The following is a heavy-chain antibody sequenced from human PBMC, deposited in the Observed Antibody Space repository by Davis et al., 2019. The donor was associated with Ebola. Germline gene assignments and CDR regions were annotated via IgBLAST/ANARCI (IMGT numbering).Heavy chain of an antibody. Sequence: PGGSLRLSCAVYGGSFSGYYWSWIRQPPGKGLEWIGEINHSGSTNYNPSLKSRVTISVDTSKNQFSLKLSSVTAADTAVYYCARVLWFGEPSYGMDVWGQGTTVTVSS. CDR3: ARVLWFGEPSYGMDV. CDR2: INHSGST. V-gene: IGHV4-34*01. D-gene: IGHD3-10*01. J-gene: IGHJ6*02. CDR1: GGSFSGYY.